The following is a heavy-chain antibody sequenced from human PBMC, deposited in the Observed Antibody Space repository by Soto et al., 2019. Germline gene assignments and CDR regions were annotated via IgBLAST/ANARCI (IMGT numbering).Heavy chain of an antibody. J-gene: IGHJ5*02. CDR3: AREPTRGYSYGLDP. Sequence: SETLSLTCTVSGGSISSYSWSWIRQPPGRGLEWIGYIYYSGSTNYNPSLKSRVTISVDTSKNQFSLKLSSVTAADTAMYYCAREPTRGYSYGLDPWGQGTLVTVSS. CDR2: IYYSGST. V-gene: IGHV4-59*01. D-gene: IGHD5-18*01. CDR1: GGSISSYS.